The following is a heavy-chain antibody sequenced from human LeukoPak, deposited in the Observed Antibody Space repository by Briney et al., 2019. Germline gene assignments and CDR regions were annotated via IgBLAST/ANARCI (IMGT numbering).Heavy chain of an antibody. V-gene: IGHV4-34*01. Sequence: TSETLSLTCAVYGGSFSGYYWSWIRQPPGKGLEWIGEINHSGSTNYNPSLKSRVTISVDTSKNQFSLKLRSVTAADTGVYYCARGYGSGSYKWGQGTLVTVSS. D-gene: IGHD3-10*01. J-gene: IGHJ4*02. CDR2: INHSGST. CDR1: GGSFSGYY. CDR3: ARGYGSGSYK.